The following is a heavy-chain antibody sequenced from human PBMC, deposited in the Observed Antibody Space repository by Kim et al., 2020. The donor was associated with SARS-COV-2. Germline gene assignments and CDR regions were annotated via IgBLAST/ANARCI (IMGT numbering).Heavy chain of an antibody. CDR1: GFTFNAYW. D-gene: IGHD4-17*01. Sequence: GGSLRLSCAASGFTFNAYWMSWVRQAPGKGLEWVANINQDGSDQYYVEPLKGRFTISRYNTKNSLYLQINSLRAEDTAVYYCARTWLTSVTEFDYWGQGTLVTVSS. CDR2: INQDGSDQ. CDR3: ARTWLTSVTEFDY. J-gene: IGHJ4*02. V-gene: IGHV3-7*01.